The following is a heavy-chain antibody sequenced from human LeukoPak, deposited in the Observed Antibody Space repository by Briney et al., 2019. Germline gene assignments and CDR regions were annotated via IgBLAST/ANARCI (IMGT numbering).Heavy chain of an antibody. D-gene: IGHD3-10*01. CDR1: GGSISSGSYY. CDR2: IYTSGST. V-gene: IGHV4-61*02. Sequence: SETLSLTCTVSGGSISSGSYYWSWIRQPAGKGLEWIGRIYTSGSTNYNPSLKSRVTISVDTSKNQFSLKLSSVTAADTAVYYCARSDGYGLVGIWGQGTMVTVSS. CDR3: ARSDGYGLVGI. J-gene: IGHJ3*02.